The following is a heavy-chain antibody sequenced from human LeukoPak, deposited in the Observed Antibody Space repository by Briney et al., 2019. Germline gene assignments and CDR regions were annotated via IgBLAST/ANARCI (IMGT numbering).Heavy chain of an antibody. CDR1: GYTFTSYE. Sequence: ASVKVSCKSSGYTFTSYEINWVRQVTGQGLEWMGRANPNSGSTDYAQRFQGRLILTTNTSSRTAYMEQSSLTSSDTAVYFCGRAASPYYYAMDAWGQGTTVTVSS. J-gene: IGHJ6*02. CDR3: GRAASPYYYAMDA. CDR2: ANPNSGST. V-gene: IGHV1-8*01.